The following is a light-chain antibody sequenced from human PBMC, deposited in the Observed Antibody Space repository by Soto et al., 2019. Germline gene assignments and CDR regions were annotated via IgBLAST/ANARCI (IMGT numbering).Light chain of an antibody. V-gene: IGKV1-27*01. J-gene: IGKJ1*01. CDR2: SAS. CDR1: QGISNY. Sequence: DIQMTQSPSSLSASVGDRVTVTCRAGQGISNYLACYHRKPGKVPDLLISSASTFQSGAPSRFSGSGSGTDFTPTISSLQPEDVATYYCQQYETFSGTFGPGTKVDIK. CDR3: QQYETFSGT.